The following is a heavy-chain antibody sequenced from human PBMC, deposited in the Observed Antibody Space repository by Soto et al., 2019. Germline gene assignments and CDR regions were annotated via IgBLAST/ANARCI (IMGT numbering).Heavy chain of an antibody. Sequence: GGSLRLSCTASGFSFRSYTMHWVRQAPGKGLEWVAVILYDGSNKHFADSVKGRFTVSRDNSNDTFYLQMDSLRAEDTAVYYCARELILGSLSVYYYHGTDVWGQGTTVTVSS. CDR2: ILYDGSNK. D-gene: IGHD3-9*01. V-gene: IGHV3-33*01. CDR1: GFSFRSYT. CDR3: ARELILGSLSVYYYHGTDV. J-gene: IGHJ6*02.